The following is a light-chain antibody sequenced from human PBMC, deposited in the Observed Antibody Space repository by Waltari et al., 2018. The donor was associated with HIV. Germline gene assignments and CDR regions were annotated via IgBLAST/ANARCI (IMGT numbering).Light chain of an antibody. CDR1: NSNIGNNA. V-gene: IGLV1-36*01. CDR3: AAWDDTLNGFV. J-gene: IGLJ1*01. CDR2: YDS. Sequence: QSVLTQPPSVSEAPRQRVTISCSGSNSNIGNNAVIWFQQRPGKPPELPIYYDSLLPSGSSGRFSATKSGTSASLAISGLQSEDAADYYCAAWDDTLNGFVFGTGTRVTVL.